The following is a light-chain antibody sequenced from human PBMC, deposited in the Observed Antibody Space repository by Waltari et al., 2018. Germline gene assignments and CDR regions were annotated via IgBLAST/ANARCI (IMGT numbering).Light chain of an antibody. CDR3: QQYNSWLT. CDR1: QSISSW. CDR2: KAS. Sequence: DIQMTQSPSTLSASVGDRVTITCRASQSISSWLAWYQQKPGKAPKLLIYKASSLESGVPSRFSGSGSGTECTLTISSLQPDDFATYYCQQYNSWLTFGGGTKVEIK. J-gene: IGKJ4*01. V-gene: IGKV1-5*03.